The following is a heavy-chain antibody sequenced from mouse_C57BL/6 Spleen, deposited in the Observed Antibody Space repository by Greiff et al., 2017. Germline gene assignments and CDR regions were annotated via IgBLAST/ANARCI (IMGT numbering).Heavy chain of an antibody. CDR1: GYTFTDYY. CDR3: ARGRSNYENYFDY. J-gene: IGHJ2*01. V-gene: IGHV1-26*01. D-gene: IGHD2-5*01. CDR2: INPNNGGT. Sequence: VQLQQSGPELVKPGASVKISCKASGYTFTDYYMNWVKQSHGKSLEWIGDINPNNGGTSYNQKFKGKATLTVDKSSSTAYMELRSLTSEDSAVYYCARGRSNYENYFDYWGQGTTLTVSS.